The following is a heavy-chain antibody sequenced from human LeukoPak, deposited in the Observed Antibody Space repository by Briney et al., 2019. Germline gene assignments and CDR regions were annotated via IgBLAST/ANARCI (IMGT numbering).Heavy chain of an antibody. Sequence: PSETLSLTCTVSGGSISSSSYYWGWIRQPPGKGLEWIGSIYYSGSTYYNPSLKSRVTISVDTSKNQFSLKLSSVTAADTAVYYCARRDSGSYEKANWFDPWGQGTLVTVSS. CDR2: IYYSGST. D-gene: IGHD1-26*01. CDR1: GGSISSSSYY. CDR3: ARRDSGSYEKANWFDP. J-gene: IGHJ5*02. V-gene: IGHV4-39*07.